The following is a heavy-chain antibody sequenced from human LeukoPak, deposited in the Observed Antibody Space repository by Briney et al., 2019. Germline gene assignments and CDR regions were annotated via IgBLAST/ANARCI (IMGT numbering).Heavy chain of an antibody. CDR2: NSAYNGNT. CDR3: ARDRYPGYYDSSGYFDY. D-gene: IGHD3-22*01. CDR1: GYTFSTYG. Sequence: GASVKVSCKASGYTFSTYGISWVRQAPGQGLEWMGWNSAYNGNTNYAQKLQGRVTMTTDTSTSTAYMELRSLRSDDTAVYYCARDRYPGYYDSSGYFDYLGQGTLVTVSS. J-gene: IGHJ4*02. V-gene: IGHV1-18*01.